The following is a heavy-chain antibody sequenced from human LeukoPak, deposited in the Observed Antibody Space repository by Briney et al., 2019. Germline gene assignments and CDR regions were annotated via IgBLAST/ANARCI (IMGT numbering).Heavy chain of an antibody. D-gene: IGHD6-19*01. CDR3: ARRAYSSGCYWFDP. CDR2: IYYSGST. V-gene: IGHV4-59*01. J-gene: IGHJ5*02. Sequence: SETLSLTRTVSGGSISSYFWSWIRQPPGKGLEWIGYIYYSGSTNYNPSLKSRVTISVDTSKNQFSLKLSSVTAADTAVYYCARRAYSSGCYWFDPWGQGTLVTVPS. CDR1: GGSISSYF.